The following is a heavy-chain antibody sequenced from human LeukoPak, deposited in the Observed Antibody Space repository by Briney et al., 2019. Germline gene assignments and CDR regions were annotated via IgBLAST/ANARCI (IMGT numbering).Heavy chain of an antibody. J-gene: IGHJ5*02. Sequence: SETLSLTCAVYGGSFSGYYWSWIRQPPGKGLEWIGRIYYSGSTYYNPSLESRVTISVDTSKNQFSLKLTSVTAADTAVYYCARSGNSWFDPWGQGTLVTVSS. CDR3: ARSGNSWFDP. V-gene: IGHV4-34*01. CDR2: IYYSGST. CDR1: GGSFSGYY.